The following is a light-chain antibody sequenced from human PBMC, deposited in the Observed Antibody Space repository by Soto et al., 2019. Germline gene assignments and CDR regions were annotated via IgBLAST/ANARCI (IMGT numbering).Light chain of an antibody. CDR3: SSYANSNTLDV. CDR2: DVA. CDR1: SSDVRGYYS. J-gene: IGLJ1*01. Sequence: QSALTQPASVSGSPGQSITISCTGISSDVRGYYSVSWYQHHPDKAPKLMIYDVAKRPSGVSNRFSGSSSGNTASLTISGLQAEDEADYDCSSYANSNTLDVFGTGTKLTVL. V-gene: IGLV2-14*03.